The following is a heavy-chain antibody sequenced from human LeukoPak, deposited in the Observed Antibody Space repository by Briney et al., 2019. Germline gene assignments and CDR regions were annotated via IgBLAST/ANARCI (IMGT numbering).Heavy chain of an antibody. V-gene: IGHV1-46*01. Sequence: ASVKVSCKASGYTFTSYYMHWVRQAPGQGLEWMGIINPSGGSTSYAQKFQGRVTITRDTSTSTVYMELSSLRSEDTAVYYCAREANLGQLRGGNWLDPWGQGTLVTVSS. D-gene: IGHD3-16*01. CDR2: INPSGGST. CDR3: AREANLGQLRGGNWLDP. CDR1: GYTFTSYY. J-gene: IGHJ5*02.